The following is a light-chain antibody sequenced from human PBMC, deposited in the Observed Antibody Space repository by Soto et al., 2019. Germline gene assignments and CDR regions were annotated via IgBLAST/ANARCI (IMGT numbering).Light chain of an antibody. CDR3: QVDNSWRNS. CDR2: KAS. J-gene: IGKJ5*01. CDR1: QSISSW. V-gene: IGKV1-5*03. Sequence: NQMTQSPSILSASVGDSVTITCRASQSISSWLAWYQQKPGKAPNLLIYKASHLENGVPSRFSGSGSGTEFTITISCLQPDDFATYYWQVDNSWRNSFGPGVRLGIK.